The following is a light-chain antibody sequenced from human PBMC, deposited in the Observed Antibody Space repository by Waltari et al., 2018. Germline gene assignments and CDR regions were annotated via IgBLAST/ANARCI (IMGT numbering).Light chain of an antibody. Sequence: VLTQPPSVSGAPGQTVTVSCTGTTSNIGAGSDVQWYQQPTGTAPKLLIHGNHIRPSGVPDRFSGSKSGMSASLVITGLQADDEADYYCQCYDSSLSAYVFGSGTHVTVL. CDR2: GNH. J-gene: IGLJ1*01. CDR1: TSNIGAGSD. V-gene: IGLV1-40*01. CDR3: QCYDSSLSAYV.